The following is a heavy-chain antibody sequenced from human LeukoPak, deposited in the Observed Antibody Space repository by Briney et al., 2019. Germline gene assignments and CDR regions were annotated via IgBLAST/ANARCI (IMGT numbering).Heavy chain of an antibody. V-gene: IGHV5-51*01. Sequence: GESLKISCKGSGYSFTSYWIGWVRQMPGKGLEWMGIIYSGDSDTRYSPSFQGQVTISADKSISTAYLQWSSLKASDTAMYYCARTSGRYFYYMDVWGKGTTVTVSS. D-gene: IGHD3-10*01. CDR2: IYSGDSDT. CDR1: GYSFTSYW. CDR3: ARTSGRYFYYMDV. J-gene: IGHJ6*03.